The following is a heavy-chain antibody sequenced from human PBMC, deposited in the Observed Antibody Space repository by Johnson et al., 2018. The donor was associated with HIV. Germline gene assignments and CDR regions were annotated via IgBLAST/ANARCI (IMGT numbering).Heavy chain of an antibody. D-gene: IGHD2-21*02. CDR3: TTGRLLAAFDI. CDR2: IKSKTDGGTT. CDR1: GFTFSNAW. J-gene: IGHJ3*02. V-gene: IGHV3-15*01. Sequence: EVQLVESGGGVVQPGRSLRLSCAASGFTFSNAWMSWVRQAPGKGLEWVGRIKSKTDGGTTDYAAPVKGRFTISRDDSKNTLYLQMNSLKTEDTAVYYCTTGRLLAAFDIWGQGTMVTVSS.